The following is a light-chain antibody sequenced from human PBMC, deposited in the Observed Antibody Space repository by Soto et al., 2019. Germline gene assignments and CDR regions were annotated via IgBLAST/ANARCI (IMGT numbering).Light chain of an antibody. CDR3: AAWDASLDGYV. J-gene: IGLJ1*01. CDR2: DYD. V-gene: IGLV1-44*01. Sequence: QSVLTQPPSASGTPGQRVTISCSTSSSNLGDNTVNWYQQVPGAAPKLLIYDYDQRPSGVPDRFSGSKSGTSASLAISGLQSEDEADYYCAAWDASLDGYVFGTGPKVTVL. CDR1: SSNLGDNT.